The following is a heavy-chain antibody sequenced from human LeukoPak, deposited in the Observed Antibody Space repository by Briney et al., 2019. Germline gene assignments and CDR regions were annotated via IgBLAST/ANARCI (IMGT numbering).Heavy chain of an antibody. CDR3: ARDIGSGSYY. J-gene: IGHJ4*02. Sequence: ASVKVSCKASGYTXTGYYIHGVRQAPGQGLEWMGWINPNSGDTNYAQKFQGRVTMTRDTSINTAYMELSRLRSDDTAAYYCARDIGSGSYYWGQGTLVTVSS. CDR1: GYTXTGYY. CDR2: INPNSGDT. V-gene: IGHV1-2*02. D-gene: IGHD3-10*01.